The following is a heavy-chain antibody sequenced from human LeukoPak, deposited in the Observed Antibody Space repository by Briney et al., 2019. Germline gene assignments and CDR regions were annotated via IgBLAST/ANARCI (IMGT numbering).Heavy chain of an antibody. CDR3: ARGSGVGDY. V-gene: IGHV3-74*01. J-gene: IGHJ4*02. CDR1: GFTFNSYW. Sequence: GGSLRLSCAASGFTFNSYWMHWVRQAPGKGLLWVSRINSDGSSTNYADSVKGRFTISRDNAKNTLYLQMNSLRAEDTAVYYCARGSGVGDYWGQGTLVTVSS. D-gene: IGHD7-27*01. CDR2: INSDGSST.